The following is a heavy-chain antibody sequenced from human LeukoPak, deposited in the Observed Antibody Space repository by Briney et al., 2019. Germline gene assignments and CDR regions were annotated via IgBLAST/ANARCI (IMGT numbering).Heavy chain of an antibody. CDR2: INHSGSA. CDR1: GGSFSGYY. V-gene: IGHV4-34*01. CDR3: ARERNYYYYMDV. J-gene: IGHJ6*03. Sequence: SETLSLTCAVYGGSFSGYYWSWIRQPPGKGLEWIGEINHSGSANYNPSLKSRVTISVDTSKNQFSLKLSSVTAADTAVYYCARERNYYYYMDVWGKGTTVTVSS. D-gene: IGHD6-25*01.